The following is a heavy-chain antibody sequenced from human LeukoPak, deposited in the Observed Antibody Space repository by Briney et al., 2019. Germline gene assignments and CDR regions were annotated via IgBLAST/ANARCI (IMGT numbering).Heavy chain of an antibody. V-gene: IGHV1-69*13. D-gene: IGHD5-18*01. CDR2: IIPIFGSS. Sequence: SVNVSCKASGGTFNNYAINWVRQAPGQGLEWMGGIIPIFGSSNYAQNFQGRVTITADESTTTAYMELSSLRSEDTAVYYCARVTHTELSTWFDPWGQGTLVTVSS. CDR1: GGTFNNYA. J-gene: IGHJ5*02. CDR3: ARVTHTELSTWFDP.